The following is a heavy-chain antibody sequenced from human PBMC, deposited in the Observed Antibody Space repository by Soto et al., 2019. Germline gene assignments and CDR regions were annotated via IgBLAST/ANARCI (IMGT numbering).Heavy chain of an antibody. D-gene: IGHD3-3*01. CDR3: AKRFYDKDGYYSLRN. V-gene: IGHV3-23*01. CDR2: ISGSGGIT. J-gene: IGHJ4*02. Sequence: PGGSLRLSCAASGFTFSTYAMTWVRQAPGKGLEWVSTISGSGGITYYADSVKGRISISRDNSENTLYLQMNSLRAEDTAVYYCAKRFYDKDGYYSLRNWGQGTLVTVSS. CDR1: GFTFSTYA.